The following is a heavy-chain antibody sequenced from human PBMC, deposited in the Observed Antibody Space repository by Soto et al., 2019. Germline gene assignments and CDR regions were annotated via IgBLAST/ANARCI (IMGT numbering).Heavy chain of an antibody. D-gene: IGHD3-10*01. J-gene: IGHJ6*02. CDR1: GDSISGYN. CDR2: FRSGGGT. V-gene: IGHV4-59*08. CDR3: VRQGIGVLHGLVDV. Sequence: QVQLQESGPGLVKPSETLSLTCTVSGDSISGYNLAWIRQTPGKGLEWIGYFRSGGGTSYNPSLKSRVAISADTSTEQFSRRLGSVTAADTAVYYCVRQGIGVLHGLVDVWGQGTTVTVSS.